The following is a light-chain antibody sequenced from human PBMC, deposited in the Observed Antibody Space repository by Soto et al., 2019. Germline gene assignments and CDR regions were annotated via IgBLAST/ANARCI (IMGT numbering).Light chain of an antibody. Sequence: EIVLTQSPGTLSLSPGERATLSCRATQSVSASYLAWYQQKPGQAPRLLIYGASSRATGIPDRFSGSGSATDFTLIISRLEPEDFAVYYCQHYGSSFRTFGQGTKVDI. CDR1: QSVSASY. J-gene: IGKJ1*01. CDR3: QHYGSSFRT. V-gene: IGKV3-20*01. CDR2: GAS.